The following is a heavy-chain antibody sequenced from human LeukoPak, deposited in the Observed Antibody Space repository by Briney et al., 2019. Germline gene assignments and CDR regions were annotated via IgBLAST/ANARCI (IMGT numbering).Heavy chain of an antibody. J-gene: IGHJ4*02. Sequence: QSGRSLRLSCAASGFTFSSYGMHWVRQAPGKGLEWVAVISYDGSNKYYADSVKGRFTISRDNSKNTLYLQMNSLRAEDTAVYYCAKGDIRRDGYNVIIDYWGQGTLVTVSS. CDR2: ISYDGSNK. D-gene: IGHD5-24*01. CDR1: GFTFSSYG. CDR3: AKGDIRRDGYNVIIDY. V-gene: IGHV3-30*18.